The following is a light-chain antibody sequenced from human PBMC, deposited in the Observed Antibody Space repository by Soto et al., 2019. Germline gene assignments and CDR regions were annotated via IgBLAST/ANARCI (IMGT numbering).Light chain of an antibody. Sequence: EIVMTQSPATLSVSPGERATLSCRASQSIMFSLAWYQQKPGQAPRLLISGASTRATGIPARFSGSGSGKEFTLTISSLQSEDFAVYHCQQYYDWPPLTFGGGTKVDIK. CDR2: GAS. CDR3: QQYYDWPPLT. V-gene: IGKV3-15*01. J-gene: IGKJ4*01. CDR1: QSIMFS.